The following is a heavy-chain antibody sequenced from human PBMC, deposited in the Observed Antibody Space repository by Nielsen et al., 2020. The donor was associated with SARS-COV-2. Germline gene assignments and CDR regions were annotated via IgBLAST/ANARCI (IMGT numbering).Heavy chain of an antibody. CDR2: ISGSGGST. CDR3: TTGFQGRYDYYGMDV. D-gene: IGHD1-26*01. CDR1: GFTVSSNY. Sequence: GESLKISCAASGFTVSSNYMSWVRQAPGKGLEWVSAISGSGGSTYYADSVKGRFTISRDNSKNTLYLQMNSLRAEDTAVYYCTTGFQGRYDYYGMDVWGQGTTVTVSS. V-gene: IGHV3-23*01. J-gene: IGHJ6*02.